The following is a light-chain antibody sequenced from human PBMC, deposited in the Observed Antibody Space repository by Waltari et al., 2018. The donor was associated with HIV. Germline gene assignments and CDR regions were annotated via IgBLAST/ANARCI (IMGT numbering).Light chain of an antibody. CDR1: SSDVGSYNL. J-gene: IGLJ2*01. CDR3: CSYAGSSTSVV. CDR2: EGS. V-gene: IGLV2-23*01. Sequence: QSALTQPASVSGSPGQSITISCTGTSSDVGSYNLVSWYQQHPGKAPKLMIYEGSKRPSGVSNRFSGSKSGNTASLTISGLQAEDEADYYCCSYAGSSTSVVFGGGTKLRVL.